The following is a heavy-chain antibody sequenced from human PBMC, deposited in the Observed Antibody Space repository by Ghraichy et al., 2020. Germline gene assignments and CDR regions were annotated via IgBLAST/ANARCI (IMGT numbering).Heavy chain of an antibody. J-gene: IGHJ4*02. CDR2: IKQDGSEK. V-gene: IGHV3-7*01. Sequence: LSLTCAASGFTFSSYWMSWVRQAPGKGLEWVANIKQDGSEKYYVDSVKGRFTISRDNAKNSLYLQMNSLRAEDTAVYYCASLDGYYGSGSYPFDYWGQGTLVTVSS. CDR3: ASLDGYYGSGSYPFDY. CDR1: GFTFSSYW. D-gene: IGHD3-10*01.